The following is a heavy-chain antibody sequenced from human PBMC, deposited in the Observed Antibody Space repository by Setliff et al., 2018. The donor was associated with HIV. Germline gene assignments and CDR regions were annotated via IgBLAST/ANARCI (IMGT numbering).Heavy chain of an antibody. J-gene: IGHJ3*02. CDR1: GFTFNNYA. Sequence: GGSLRLSCAASGFTFNNYAIHWVRQAPGKGLEWVALISYDGTYKYYAESVKGRFTISRDNSRNTLYLQMNSLRADDTAVYYCVRDSSRGSAWDPGAFDIWGQGTAVTVSS. V-gene: IGHV3-30*04. CDR3: VRDSSRGSAWDPGAFDI. CDR2: ISYDGTYK. D-gene: IGHD6-19*01.